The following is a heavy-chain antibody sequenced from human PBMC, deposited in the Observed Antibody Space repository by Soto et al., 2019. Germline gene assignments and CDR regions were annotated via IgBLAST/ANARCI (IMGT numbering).Heavy chain of an antibody. Sequence: GGSLSLSCAASEFTFKSYGMHWVRQAPGKGLAWVAVISFDGNRKHYADSVRGRFTISRDNSKNTLYLQMNSLRAEDTAVYYCATYYYDSSGYLDYWGQGTLVTVSS. D-gene: IGHD3-22*01. CDR3: ATYYYDSSGYLDY. J-gene: IGHJ4*02. CDR2: ISFDGNRK. CDR1: EFTFKSYG. V-gene: IGHV3-30*03.